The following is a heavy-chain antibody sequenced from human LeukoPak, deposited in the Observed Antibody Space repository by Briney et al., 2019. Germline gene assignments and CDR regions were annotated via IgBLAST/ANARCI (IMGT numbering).Heavy chain of an antibody. J-gene: IGHJ4*02. CDR2: IIPIFGTA. CDR1: GGTFSSYA. V-gene: IGHV1-69*13. CDR3: ARAEGGYSVGFDY. D-gene: IGHD5-18*01. Sequence: SVKVSCKASGGTFSSYAISWVRQAPGQGLEWMGGIIPIFGTANYAQKFQGRVTITADESTSTAYMELCSLRSEDTAVYYCARAEGGYSVGFDYWGQGTLVTVSS.